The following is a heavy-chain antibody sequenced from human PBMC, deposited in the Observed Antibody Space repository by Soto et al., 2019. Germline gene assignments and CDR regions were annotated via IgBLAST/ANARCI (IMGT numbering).Heavy chain of an antibody. CDR3: ATLTKPPKYDYDSSLYYFDY. CDR2: IYYSGST. J-gene: IGHJ4*02. CDR1: GGSVSSGIYY. D-gene: IGHD3-22*01. V-gene: IGHV4-61*01. Sequence: SETLSLTCTVSGGSVSSGIYYWSWIRQPPGKGLEWIGYIYYSGSTNYNPSLTSRVTISVDTSKNQFSLKLSSVTAADTAVYYCATLTKPPKYDYDSSLYYFDYWGQGTLVTISS.